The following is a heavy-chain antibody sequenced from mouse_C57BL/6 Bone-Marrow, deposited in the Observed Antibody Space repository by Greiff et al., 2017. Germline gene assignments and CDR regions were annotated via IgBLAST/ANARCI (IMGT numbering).Heavy chain of an antibody. Sequence: DVQLQESGGGLVQPGGSLKLSCAASGFTFSDYYMYWVRQTPEKRLEWVAYISNGGGSTYYPDTVKGRFTISRDNAKNTLYLQMSRLKSEDTAMYYCARQLGLAYWGQGTLVTVSA. D-gene: IGHD4-1*01. CDR3: ARQLGLAY. CDR2: ISNGGGST. V-gene: IGHV5-12*01. CDR1: GFTFSDYY. J-gene: IGHJ3*01.